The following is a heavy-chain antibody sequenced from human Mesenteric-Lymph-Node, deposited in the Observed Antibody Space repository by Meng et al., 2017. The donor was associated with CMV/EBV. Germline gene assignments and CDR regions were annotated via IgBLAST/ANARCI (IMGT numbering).Heavy chain of an antibody. J-gene: IGHJ4*02. CDR2: IYSGGSTT. D-gene: IGHD2-2*01. CDR3: AKDLASWALGY. V-gene: IGHV3-23*03. CDR1: GFTFSNFD. Sequence: GESLKISCAASGFTFSNFDMNWVRQAPGKGLKWVSVIYSGGSTTYYADSVKGRFTISRDNSKNTLYLQMNSLRAEDTAVYYCAKDLASWALGYWGQGTLVTVSS.